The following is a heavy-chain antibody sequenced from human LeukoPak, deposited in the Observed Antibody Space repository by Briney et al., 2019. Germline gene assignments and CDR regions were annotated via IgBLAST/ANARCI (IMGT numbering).Heavy chain of an antibody. CDR2: IYYSGST. J-gene: IGHJ3*02. Sequence: SETLSLTCTVSGGSISSYYWSWIRQPPGKGLEWIGYIYYSGSTNYNPSLKSRVTISVDTSKNQFSLKLSSVTAADTAVYYCARSLGYYDSSGYAFDIWGQGTMVTVSS. D-gene: IGHD3-22*01. V-gene: IGHV4-59*01. CDR1: GGSISSYY. CDR3: ARSLGYYDSSGYAFDI.